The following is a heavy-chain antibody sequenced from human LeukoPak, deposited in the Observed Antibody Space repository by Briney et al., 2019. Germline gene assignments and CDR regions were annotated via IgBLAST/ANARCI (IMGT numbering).Heavy chain of an antibody. Sequence: SETLSLTCTASGVSISSYYWSWIRQPPGKGLEWIAYIYYNGSTNYNPSLKNRATISEDTYKNQFSLRLSSVTAAYTAVYYCARDWDEGSGWQSLGCFDTWGQGTLVTVSS. CDR2: IYYNGST. V-gene: IGHV4-59*01. CDR1: GVSISSYY. CDR3: ARDWDEGSGWQSLGCFDT. J-gene: IGHJ5*02. D-gene: IGHD6-19*01.